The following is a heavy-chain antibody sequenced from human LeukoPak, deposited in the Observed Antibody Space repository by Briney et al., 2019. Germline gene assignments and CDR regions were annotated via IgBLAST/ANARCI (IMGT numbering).Heavy chain of an antibody. CDR1: GFTFSSYG. Sequence: GGSLRLSCAASGFTFSSYGMHWVRQAPGKGLEWVAFIRYDGSNKYYADSVKGRFTISRDNSKNTLYLQMISLRAENTAVYYCAKDLRKGNYYPNWFDPWGQGTLVTVSS. CDR3: AKDLRKGNYYPNWFDP. D-gene: IGHD3-22*01. CDR2: IRYDGSNK. V-gene: IGHV3-30*02. J-gene: IGHJ5*02.